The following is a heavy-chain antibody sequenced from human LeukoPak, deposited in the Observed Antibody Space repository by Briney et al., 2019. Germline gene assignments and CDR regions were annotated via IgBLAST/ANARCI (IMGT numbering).Heavy chain of an antibody. CDR3: AKGHCSSTSCYGTGFDY. Sequence: GGSLRLSCAASGFIFSGYGMHWVRQAPGKGLEWVAFIRYDGINKYYADSVKGRFTISRDNSKNTLYLQMNSLRAEDTAVYYCAKGHCSSTSCYGTGFDYWGQGTLVTVPS. D-gene: IGHD2-2*01. V-gene: IGHV3-30*02. CDR1: GFIFSGYG. J-gene: IGHJ4*02. CDR2: IRYDGINK.